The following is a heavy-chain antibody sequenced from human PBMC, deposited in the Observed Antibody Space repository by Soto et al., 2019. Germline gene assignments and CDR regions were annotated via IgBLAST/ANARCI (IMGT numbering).Heavy chain of an antibody. CDR2: IIPLSGTT. CDR3: ARGPDRSGFYLFDY. J-gene: IGHJ4*02. D-gene: IGHD3-22*01. V-gene: IGHV1-69*13. CDR1: GGTFSNHA. Sequence: GASVKVSCKASGGTFSNHAISWVRQAPGQGPEWMGGIIPLSGTTTYPQKFQGRVTITADESMTTAYMELSSLRSDDTAVYYCARGPDRSGFYLFDYWGQGTLVTVSS.